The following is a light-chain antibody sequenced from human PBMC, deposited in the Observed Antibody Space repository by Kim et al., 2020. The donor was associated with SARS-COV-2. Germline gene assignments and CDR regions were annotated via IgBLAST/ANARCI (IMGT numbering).Light chain of an antibody. V-gene: IGLV3-19*01. J-gene: IGLJ3*02. CDR3: NSRDSGGYHLV. CDR1: SLRSSY. Sequence: SSELTQDPAVSVALGQTVRITCQGDSLRSSYASWYHQKAGQAPVLVIYETDKRPSGIPDRFSGSASRHTASLTITGAQAEDEADYYCNSRDSGGYHLVFGGGTHLTVL. CDR2: ETD.